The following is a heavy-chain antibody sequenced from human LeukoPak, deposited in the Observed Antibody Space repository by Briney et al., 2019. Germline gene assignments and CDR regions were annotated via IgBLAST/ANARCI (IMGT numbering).Heavy chain of an antibody. CDR2: IRYDGSNK. Sequence: GGSLRLSCAASGFTFSSYGMHWVRQAPGKGLEWVAFIRYDGSNKYYADSVKGRFTISRDNSKNTLYLQMNSLRSEDTAVYYCATPNYYGSGSYYDAFDIWGQGTMVTVSS. CDR1: GFTFSSYG. V-gene: IGHV3-30*02. J-gene: IGHJ3*02. CDR3: ATPNYYGSGSYYDAFDI. D-gene: IGHD3-10*01.